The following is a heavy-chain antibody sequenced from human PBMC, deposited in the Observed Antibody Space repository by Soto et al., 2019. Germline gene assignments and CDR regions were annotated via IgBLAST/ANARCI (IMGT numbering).Heavy chain of an antibody. J-gene: IGHJ6*03. D-gene: IGHD3-10*01. CDR2: ISSSGSTI. CDR1: GFTFSDYY. Sequence: GGSLRLSCAASGFTFSDYYMSWIRQAPGKGLEWVSYISSSGSTIYYADSVKGRFTISRDNAKNSLYLQMNSLRAEDTAVYYCARVDSMVRYYYYMDVWGKGTTVTVSS. V-gene: IGHV3-11*01. CDR3: ARVDSMVRYYYYMDV.